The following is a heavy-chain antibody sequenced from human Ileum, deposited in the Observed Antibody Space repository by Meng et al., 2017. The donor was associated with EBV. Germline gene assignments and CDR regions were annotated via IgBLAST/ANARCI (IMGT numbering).Heavy chain of an antibody. CDR3: SRDLVGSDDY. J-gene: IGHJ4*02. D-gene: IGHD6-6*01. V-gene: IGHV3-74*01. CDR1: GFTFSSYW. CDR2: INENGATT. Sequence: EVRLVESGGALVQPGGSLRLSCAASGFTFSSYWMHWVRQVPGKGLVWVSRINENGATTTYADSVRGRFTIFRDNAKNTLYLQMNSLRAEDTAVYYCSRDLVGSDDYWGQGTLVTVSS.